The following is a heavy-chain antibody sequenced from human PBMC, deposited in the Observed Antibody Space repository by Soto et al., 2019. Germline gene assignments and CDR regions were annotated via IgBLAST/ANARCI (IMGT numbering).Heavy chain of an antibody. CDR2: ISYDGSNQ. J-gene: IGHJ4*02. D-gene: IGHD1-7*01. V-gene: IGHV3-30-3*01. CDR1: GFTFSDFE. Sequence: QVQLVESGGGMVQPGRSLRLSCSASGFTFSDFEMYWVRQAPGKGLDWVSFISYDGSNQYYAGSVKGRFTVSRDNSENTLFLLMNSLRPEDTAVYFCARRTGTAPRFDYWGQGTLVTVSS. CDR3: ARRTGTAPRFDY.